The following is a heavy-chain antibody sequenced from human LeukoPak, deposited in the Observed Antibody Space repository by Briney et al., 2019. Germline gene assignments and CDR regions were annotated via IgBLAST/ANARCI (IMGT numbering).Heavy chain of an antibody. J-gene: IGHJ6*03. V-gene: IGHV4-59*01. CDR1: GGPLSSYY. CDR2: LYYSGRT. CDR3: ARGYGDYYYYYTDV. D-gene: IGHD4-17*01. Sequence: AETLSLTCTVYGGPLSSYYWSWIRQRPGKGLEWIGQLYYSGRTHYNPPLKSRVTITVDTSKTHFSLKLSSVTAADTAVYYCARGYGDYYYYYTDVWGKGTTVTVSS.